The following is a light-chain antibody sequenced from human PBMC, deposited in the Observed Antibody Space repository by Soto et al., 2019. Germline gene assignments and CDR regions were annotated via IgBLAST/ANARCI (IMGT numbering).Light chain of an antibody. CDR3: QQYNKWPLT. Sequence: EIVLTQSPGTLSLSPGERATLSCRASQSVSSSYLAWYQQKPGQAPGLLIYGASTRATGIPVRFSGSGSETEFTLTIRSLQSEDFTVYYCQQYNKWPLTFGQGTKVDTK. V-gene: IGKV3-15*01. CDR2: GAS. CDR1: QSVSSSY. J-gene: IGKJ1*01.